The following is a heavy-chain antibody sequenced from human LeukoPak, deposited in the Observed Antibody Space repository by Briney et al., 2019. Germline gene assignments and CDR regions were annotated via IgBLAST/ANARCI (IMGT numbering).Heavy chain of an antibody. CDR3: ARDRPPYYYGSGSYHYYYGMDV. CDR2: ISYDGSNK. CDR1: GFTFSSYA. V-gene: IGHV3-30*03. Sequence: PGGSLRLSCAASGFTFSSYAMHWVRQAPGKGLEWVAVISYDGSNKYHADSVKGRFTISRDNSKNTLYLQMNSLRAEDTAVYYCARDRPPYYYGSGSYHYYYGMDVWGQGTTVTVSS. J-gene: IGHJ6*02. D-gene: IGHD3-10*01.